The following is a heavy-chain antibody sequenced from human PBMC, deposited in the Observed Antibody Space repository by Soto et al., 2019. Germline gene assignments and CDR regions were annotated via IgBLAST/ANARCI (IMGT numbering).Heavy chain of an antibody. D-gene: IGHD6-19*01. CDR2: ISSSSTYI. V-gene: IGHV3-21*01. Sequence: GGSLRLSCVASGFTFSTHSMNWVRQAPGKGLEWVSSISSSSTYIFYADSVKGRFTISRDNAENSLYLQMHSLRAEDTAVYYCAREVAGSYGKDYWGQGTLVTVSS. CDR3: AREVAGSYGKDY. J-gene: IGHJ4*02. CDR1: GFTFSTHS.